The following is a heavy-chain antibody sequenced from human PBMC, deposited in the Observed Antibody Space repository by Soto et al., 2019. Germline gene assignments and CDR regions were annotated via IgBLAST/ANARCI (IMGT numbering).Heavy chain of an antibody. D-gene: IGHD3-3*01. CDR2: ISYDGSNK. CDR1: GFTFSSYG. Sequence: GGSLRLSCAASGFTFSSYGMHWVRQAPGKELEWVAVISYDGSNKYYADSVKGRFTISRDNSKNTLYLQMNSLRAEDTAVYYCAKPIFTIFGVVTSPLHYGMDVWGQGTTVTVSS. V-gene: IGHV3-30*18. J-gene: IGHJ6*02. CDR3: AKPIFTIFGVVTSPLHYGMDV.